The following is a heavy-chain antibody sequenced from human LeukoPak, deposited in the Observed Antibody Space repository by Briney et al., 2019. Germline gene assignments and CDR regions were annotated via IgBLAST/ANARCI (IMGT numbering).Heavy chain of an antibody. D-gene: IGHD3-10*01. CDR1: GFTFSNYE. CDR2: ISSSGTTI. J-gene: IGHJ4*02. Sequence: PGRSLRLSCAASGFTFSNYEMNWVRQAPGQGLDWVSYISSSGTTIYYADSVKGRFTISRDYAKKSLYLQMNSLRAEDTAVYYCARVPYLSFGEAYFDYWGQGTLVTVSS. CDR3: ARVPYLSFGEAYFDY. V-gene: IGHV3-48*03.